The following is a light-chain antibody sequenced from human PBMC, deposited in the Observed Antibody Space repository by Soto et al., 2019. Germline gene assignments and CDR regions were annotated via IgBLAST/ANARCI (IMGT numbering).Light chain of an antibody. J-gene: IGKJ1*01. V-gene: IGKV3-15*01. CDR3: QHYNSWQT. CDR1: QSVDTN. CDR2: TAS. Sequence: EIVMTQSPATLYVSPGEIATLSCTASQSVDTNLAWYQQKPGQPPRILIHTASTRSTGITARFSGSGSGTACTLTISSLQSEDFALYYFQHYNSWQTFGQGTKGEIK.